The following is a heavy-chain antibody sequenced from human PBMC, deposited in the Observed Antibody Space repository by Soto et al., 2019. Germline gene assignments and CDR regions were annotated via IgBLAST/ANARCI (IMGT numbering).Heavy chain of an antibody. J-gene: IGHJ6*02. D-gene: IGHD1-26*01. CDR1: GFTFRNYA. CDR3: AKGATSTSGSYYYYYGMDV. CDR2: ISGSGGTT. V-gene: IGHV3-23*01. Sequence: EVQLLESGGGLVQPGGSLRLSCAASGFTFRNYAMTWVRRAPGKGLEWVSAISGSGGTTYYADSVKGRFTISRDNSKSTLYLQMNSLRAEDTAVYYRAKGATSTSGSYYYYYGMDVWGQGTAVTVSS.